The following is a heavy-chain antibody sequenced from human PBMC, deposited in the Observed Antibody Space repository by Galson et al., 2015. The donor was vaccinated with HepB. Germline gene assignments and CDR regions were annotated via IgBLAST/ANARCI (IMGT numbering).Heavy chain of an antibody. Sequence: SLRLSCAASGFTFSSYSMNWVRQAPGKGLEWVSSISSSSSYIYYADSVKGRFTISRDNAKNSLYLQMNSLRAEDTAVYYCAINYDSSGYYDGRWGQGTLVTVSS. CDR3: AINYDSSGYYDGR. V-gene: IGHV3-21*01. D-gene: IGHD3-22*01. J-gene: IGHJ4*02. CDR2: ISSSSSYI. CDR1: GFTFSSYS.